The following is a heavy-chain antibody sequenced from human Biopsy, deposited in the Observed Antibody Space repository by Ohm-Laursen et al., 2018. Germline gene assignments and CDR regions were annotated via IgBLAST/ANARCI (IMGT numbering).Heavy chain of an antibody. D-gene: IGHD3-16*02. CDR3: ARGEVTFGELIVSLDS. CDR1: GYNFISYS. CDR2: IRPLNGDT. Sequence: TSVKVSCKTSGYNFISYSINWVRQAPGQGLEWMGWIRPLNGDTKYGQKFQDRVTMTTDTSTSTVYMELTSLRSDDTAVYYCARGEVTFGELIVSLDSWGQGTLVTVSS. V-gene: IGHV1-18*01. J-gene: IGHJ4*02.